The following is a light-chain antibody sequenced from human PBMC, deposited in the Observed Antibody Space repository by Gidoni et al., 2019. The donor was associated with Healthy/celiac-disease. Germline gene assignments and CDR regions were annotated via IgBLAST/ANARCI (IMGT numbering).Light chain of an antibody. V-gene: IGKV2-28*01. J-gene: IGKJ1*01. CDR1: QSLLHSTGYNY. Sequence: DIVMTQSPLSLPVTPGEPASISCRSSQSLLHSTGYNYFDWYLQKSGQSPQLLIYLGSNRASGVPYRFSGSGSGTDFTLKISRLEAEDVGVYYCMQALQIWTFGQGTQVEIK. CDR3: MQALQIWT. CDR2: LGS.